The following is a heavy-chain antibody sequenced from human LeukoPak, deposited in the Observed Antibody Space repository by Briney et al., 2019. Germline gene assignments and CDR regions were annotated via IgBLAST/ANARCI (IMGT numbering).Heavy chain of an antibody. J-gene: IGHJ5*02. CDR3: ARRYYDVRTGYSSLWLAP. V-gene: IGHV4-39*07. CDR1: GGSISSTSHY. D-gene: IGHD3-3*01. CDR2: IYFSGST. Sequence: SETLSLTCGVSGGSISSTSHYWGWIRQPPGKGLEWIGSIYFSGSTYYNPSLKSGVTISVDTSKNQCCLNRSAVTPADQAVHYCARRYYDVRTGYSSLWLAPWGPGTQVTVSS.